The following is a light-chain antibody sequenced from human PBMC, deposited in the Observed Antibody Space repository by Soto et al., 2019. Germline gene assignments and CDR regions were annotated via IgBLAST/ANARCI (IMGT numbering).Light chain of an antibody. CDR3: CSYAGSSTFV. V-gene: IGLV2-23*01. Sequence: QSVLTQPASVSGSPGQSITISCTGTSSDVGSYNLVSWYQQHPGKAPKLMIYEGSKRPSGGSNRFCGSKSGNTDSLTISRLQAEDEADYYCCSYAGSSTFVFGTGTKVTAL. CDR1: SSDVGSYNL. CDR2: EGS. J-gene: IGLJ1*01.